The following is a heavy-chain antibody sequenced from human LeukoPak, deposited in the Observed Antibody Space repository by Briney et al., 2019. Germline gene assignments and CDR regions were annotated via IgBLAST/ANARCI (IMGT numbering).Heavy chain of an antibody. CDR1: GFTFRHYG. J-gene: IGHJ4*02. D-gene: IGHD4-11*01. CDR3: AKDAQRGFDYSNSLDK. Sequence: GGSLRLSCATSGFTFRHYGMHWVRQAPGKGLECVAVIWSDGTNTYYGDPVKGRFTISRDNFQRTVYLQMNSLRAEDTAVYYCAKDAQRGFDYSNSLDKWGQGTLVTVSS. CDR2: IWSDGTNT. V-gene: IGHV3-33*06.